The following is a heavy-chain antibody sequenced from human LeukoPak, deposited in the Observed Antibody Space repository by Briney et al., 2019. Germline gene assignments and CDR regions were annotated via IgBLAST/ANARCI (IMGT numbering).Heavy chain of an antibody. CDR3: ASTRNYLDAFDI. J-gene: IGHJ3*02. Sequence: GGSLRLSCAASGFTFTTFPMHWVRQPPGKGLEWVAVISYDGTDKYYADSVKGRFTISRDNSKSTLYLQMDSLRAEDTAVYYCASTRNYLDAFDIWGQGTMVTVSS. CDR2: ISYDGTDK. CDR1: GFTFTTFP. V-gene: IGHV3-30*04. D-gene: IGHD1-7*01.